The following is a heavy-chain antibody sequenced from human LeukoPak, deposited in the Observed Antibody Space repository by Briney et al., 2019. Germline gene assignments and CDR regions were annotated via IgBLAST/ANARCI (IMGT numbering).Heavy chain of an antibody. CDR2: INTYTGNP. CDR3: ARRKGYYDFWSGQSADYYYYYMDV. Sequence: ASVKVSCKASGYTFTSYAMNWVRQAPGQGLEFMGWINTYTGNPTYAQAFTGRFVFSLDTSVSTAYLQISSLKAEDTAVYYCARRKGYYDFWSGQSADYYYYYMDVWGKGTTVTVSS. CDR1: GYTFTSYA. V-gene: IGHV7-4-1*02. J-gene: IGHJ6*03. D-gene: IGHD3-3*01.